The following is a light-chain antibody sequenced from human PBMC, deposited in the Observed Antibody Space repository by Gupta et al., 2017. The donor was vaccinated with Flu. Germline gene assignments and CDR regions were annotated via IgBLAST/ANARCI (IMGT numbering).Light chain of an antibody. CDR3: QSYDRSLTGWG. CDR1: SSNIGATYD. Sequence: VTISCTGSSSNIGATYDVHWYQQLPGSAPTRRIEGKRNRPSGVPDRFSGSQSGTSASLAIAGLQAEDEADDDCQSYDRSLTGWGFGGGTKLIVL. CDR2: GKR. V-gene: IGLV1-40*01. J-gene: IGLJ3*02.